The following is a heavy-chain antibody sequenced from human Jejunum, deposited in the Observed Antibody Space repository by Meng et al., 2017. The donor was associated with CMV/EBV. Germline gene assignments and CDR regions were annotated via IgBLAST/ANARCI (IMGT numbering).Heavy chain of an antibody. D-gene: IGHD4-23*01. CDR1: GSRLRSHG. V-gene: IGHV3-23*01. J-gene: IGHJ3*01. CDR3: SRDRWSEGSADV. CDR2: ITHSGNTA. Sequence: GSRLRSHGMTWVRQAPGKGLEWVASITHSGNTAYYAESAKGRFTISKDNSKNTLYLQMTSLTGDDTAVYYCSRDRWSEGSADVWGQGTVVTVSS.